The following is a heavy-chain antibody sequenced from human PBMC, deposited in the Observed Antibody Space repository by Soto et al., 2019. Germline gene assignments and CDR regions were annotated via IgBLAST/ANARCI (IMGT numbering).Heavy chain of an antibody. CDR1: GDSISSGDHY. CDR3: ARETEGGAPDDY. Sequence: PSETLSLTCTVSGDSISSGDHYWSWIRQAPGKGLEWIGYIYYSGSTYYNPSLESRVTISVDTSKNQFSLKLTSVTAADTALYYCARETEGGAPDDYWGQGTLVTVSS. V-gene: IGHV4-30-4*01. CDR2: IYYSGST. J-gene: IGHJ4*02. D-gene: IGHD1-26*01.